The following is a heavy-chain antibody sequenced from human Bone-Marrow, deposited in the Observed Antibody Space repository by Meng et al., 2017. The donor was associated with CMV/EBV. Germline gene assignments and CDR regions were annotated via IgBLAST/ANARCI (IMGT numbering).Heavy chain of an antibody. V-gene: IGHV3-30-3*01. Sequence: GGSLRLSCAASGFSFTNHAIHWVRQAPGKGLEWVAVTSSDGNIIDYADAVKGRFSMSRDNSKNKVYLQINALRREDTAVYYCARDPDMVTTYWFDPWGQGTLVTVSS. J-gene: IGHJ5*02. CDR1: GFSFTNHA. CDR2: TSSDGNII. CDR3: ARDPDMVTTYWFDP. D-gene: IGHD4-17*01.